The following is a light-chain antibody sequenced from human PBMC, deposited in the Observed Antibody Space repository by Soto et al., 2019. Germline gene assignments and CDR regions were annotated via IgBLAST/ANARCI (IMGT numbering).Light chain of an antibody. J-gene: IGKJ3*01. CDR1: QSLLHSNGYNY. V-gene: IGKV2-28*01. Sequence: DIVMTQSPLSLPVTPGEPASISCRSSQSLLHSNGYNYLNWYLQKPGQSLQLLIFLGSKRASGVPDRFSGSESGTDFTLQISRVEAEDVGVYYCMQALQTPFTFGPGTKVDI. CDR2: LGS. CDR3: MQALQTPFT.